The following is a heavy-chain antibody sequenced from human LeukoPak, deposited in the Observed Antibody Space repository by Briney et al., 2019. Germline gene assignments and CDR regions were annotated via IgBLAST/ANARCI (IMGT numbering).Heavy chain of an antibody. CDR3: ARGEYCSGGSCYWDYYYMDV. Sequence: SVKVSCKASGGTFSSYAISWVRQAPGQGLEWMGGIIPIFGTANYAQKFQGRVTITADESTSTAYMELSSLRSEDAAVYYCARGEYCSGGSCYWDYYYMDVWGKGTTVTVSS. V-gene: IGHV1-69*13. CDR2: IIPIFGTA. CDR1: GGTFSSYA. D-gene: IGHD2-15*01. J-gene: IGHJ6*03.